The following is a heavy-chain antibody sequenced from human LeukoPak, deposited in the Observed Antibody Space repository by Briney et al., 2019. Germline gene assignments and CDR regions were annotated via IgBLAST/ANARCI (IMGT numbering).Heavy chain of an antibody. D-gene: IGHD4-23*01. J-gene: IGHJ3*02. CDR2: IYPGDSDT. CDR3: ARTMFGGNSDAFDI. CDR1: GFIFTSYW. V-gene: IGHV5-51*01. Sequence: GGSLNISCKGSGFIFTSYWIGWVRQMPGKGLEWMGIIYPGDSDTRYSPSFQGQVTLSADKSISTAYQQWSSLKASDTAMYYCARTMFGGNSDAFDIWGQGTMVTVSS.